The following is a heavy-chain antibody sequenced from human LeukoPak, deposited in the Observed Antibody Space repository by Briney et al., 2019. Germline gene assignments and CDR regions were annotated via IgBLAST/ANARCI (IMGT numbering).Heavy chain of an antibody. D-gene: IGHD2-2*01. V-gene: IGHV4-34*01. CDR1: GGSFSGYY. CDR3: AVGPRGWFDP. J-gene: IGHJ5*02. Sequence: PSETLSLTCAVYGGSFSGYYWSWIRQPPGKGLEWIGEINLSGSTNYNPSLKSRVTISVDTSKNQFSLKLSSVTAADTAVYYCAVGPRGWFDPWGQGTLVTVSS. CDR2: INLSGST.